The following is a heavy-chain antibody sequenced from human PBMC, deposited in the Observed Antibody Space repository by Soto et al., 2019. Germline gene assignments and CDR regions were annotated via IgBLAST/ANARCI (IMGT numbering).Heavy chain of an antibody. CDR3: ARLIRGVYDLGRLWEKFDY. V-gene: IGHV2-5*02. CDR1: GFSLSTYGMG. D-gene: IGHD5-12*01. Sequence: QITVKESGLTLVKPTETLTLTCTFSGFSLSTYGMGVGWVRQPPGKALEWLALIYWDDDKRYSPSLRSRPTITKDTSKNQVDLIMTSMDPVDTATYYCARLIRGVYDLGRLWEKFDYWGQGTLVTVSS. CDR2: IYWDDDK. J-gene: IGHJ4*02.